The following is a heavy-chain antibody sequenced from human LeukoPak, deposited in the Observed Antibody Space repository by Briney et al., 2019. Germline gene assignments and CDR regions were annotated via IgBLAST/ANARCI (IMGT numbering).Heavy chain of an antibody. Sequence: SGTLSLTCTVSGGSISSYYWSWIRQPAGKGLEWIGRIYTSGSTNYNPSLKSRVTMSVDTAKNQFSLKLSTVTAADTAVYYCAREVLLAGAGRWFDPWGQGTLVTVSS. D-gene: IGHD6-13*01. V-gene: IGHV4-4*07. J-gene: IGHJ5*02. CDR3: AREVLLAGAGRWFDP. CDR1: GGSISSYY. CDR2: IYTSGST.